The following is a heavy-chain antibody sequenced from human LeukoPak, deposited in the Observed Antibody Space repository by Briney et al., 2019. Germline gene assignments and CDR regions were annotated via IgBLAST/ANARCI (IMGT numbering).Heavy chain of an antibody. CDR3: AKRGNPAVGHHYLDV. CDR2: ITLSGANT. Sequence: PGGSLRLSCAASGFTFSSYDMSWVRQAPGKGLEWVSSITLSGANTFYADSVMGRFTISRDNSKNTLYLQVNSLSAEDTAVCYCAKRGNPAVGHHYLDVWGEGTPVSVSS. J-gene: IGHJ6*03. CDR1: GFTFSSYD. V-gene: IGHV3-23*01. D-gene: IGHD2-2*01.